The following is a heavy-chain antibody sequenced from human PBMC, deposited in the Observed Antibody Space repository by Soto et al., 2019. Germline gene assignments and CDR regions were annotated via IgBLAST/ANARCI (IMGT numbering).Heavy chain of an antibody. CDR3: ARGSYYYDSSGYYHY. V-gene: IGHV4-31*03. CDR2: IYYSGTT. D-gene: IGHD3-22*01. CDR1: GDSIMRDSYY. Sequence: SETLSLTCTVSGDSIMRDSYYWNWIRRHPGKGLEWIGYIYYSGTTAYNPSLKTRVTISPDTSKNQFSLNLSSVTAADTAVYYCARGSYYYDSSGYYHYWGRGTLVTVSS. J-gene: IGHJ4*02.